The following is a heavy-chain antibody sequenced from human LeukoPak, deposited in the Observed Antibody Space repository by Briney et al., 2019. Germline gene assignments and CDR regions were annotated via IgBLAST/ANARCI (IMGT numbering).Heavy chain of an antibody. CDR3: ARAQWRTYSYYMDV. J-gene: IGHJ6*03. D-gene: IGHD6-19*01. CDR2: IYSGGST. CDR1: GFTFSFNY. Sequence: GGSLRLSCAASGFTFSFNYMSWVGQAPGKGLEGSAVIYSGGSTYYTDSVKGRFTISRDDSKNTLYLQMNSLRAEDTAIYYCARAQWRTYSYYMDVWGKGTTVTVSS. V-gene: IGHV3-53*01.